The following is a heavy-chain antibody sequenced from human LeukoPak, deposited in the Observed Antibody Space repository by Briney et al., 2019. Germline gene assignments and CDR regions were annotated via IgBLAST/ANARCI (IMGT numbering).Heavy chain of an antibody. Sequence: GGSLRLSCAASGFTFSSYSMNWVRQAPGKGLEWVSYISSRSSTIYYAGSVKGRFTISRDNAKNSLYLQMKSLRSEDTAVYYCARDLYYDFWSGYYKGAFDIWGQGTMVTVSS. V-gene: IGHV3-48*01. CDR3: ARDLYYDFWSGYYKGAFDI. D-gene: IGHD3-3*01. CDR2: ISSRSSTI. J-gene: IGHJ3*02. CDR1: GFTFSSYS.